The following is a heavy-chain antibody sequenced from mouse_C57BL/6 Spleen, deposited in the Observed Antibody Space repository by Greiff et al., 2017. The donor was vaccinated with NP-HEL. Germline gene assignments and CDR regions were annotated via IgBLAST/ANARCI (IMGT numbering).Heavy chain of an antibody. Sequence: QVQLQQPGAELVKPGASVKLSCKASGYTFTSYWMQWVKQRPGQGLEWIGEIDPSDSYTNYNQKFKGKATLTVDTSSSTAYMQLSSLTSEDSAVYYCARGSSYDDYWGQGTTLTVSS. J-gene: IGHJ2*01. V-gene: IGHV1-50*01. CDR2: IDPSDSYT. D-gene: IGHD1-1*01. CDR1: GYTFTSYW. CDR3: ARGSSYDDY.